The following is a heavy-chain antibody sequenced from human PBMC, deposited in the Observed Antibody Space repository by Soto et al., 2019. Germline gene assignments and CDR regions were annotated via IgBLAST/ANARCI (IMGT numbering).Heavy chain of an antibody. CDR3: ASESDYYHFEY. D-gene: IGHD3-22*01. CDR2: ISGRSTYI. J-gene: IGHJ4*02. CDR1: GLTFSRYS. Sequence: GSLRLSCEVSGLTFSRYSINWVRQAPGKGLEWVSSISGRSTYIHYADSVKGRFSISRDDAKNSVRLQMDSLRVDDTAIYYCASESDYYHFEYWGQGTRVTVSS. V-gene: IGHV3-21*01.